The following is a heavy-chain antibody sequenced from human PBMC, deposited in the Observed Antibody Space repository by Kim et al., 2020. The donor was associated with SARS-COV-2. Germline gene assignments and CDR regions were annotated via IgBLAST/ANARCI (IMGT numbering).Heavy chain of an antibody. CDR1: GGSFSGYY. D-gene: IGHD6-19*01. CDR2: INHSGST. V-gene: IGHV4-34*01. CDR3: ARGRAVAAQGYAFDI. Sequence: SETLSLTCAVYGGSFSGYYWSWIRQPPGKGLEWIGEINHSGSTNYNPSLKSRVTISVDTSKNQFSLKLSSVTAADTAVYYCARGRAVAAQGYAFDIWGQGTMVTVSS. J-gene: IGHJ3*02.